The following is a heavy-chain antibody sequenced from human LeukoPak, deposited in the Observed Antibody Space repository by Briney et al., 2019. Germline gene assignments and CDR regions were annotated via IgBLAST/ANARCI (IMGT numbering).Heavy chain of an antibody. CDR3: ARDKRYSSSWYFDY. CDR2: ISSSSSYI. D-gene: IGHD6-13*01. V-gene: IGHV3-11*06. J-gene: IGHJ4*02. CDR1: GFTFSDYY. Sequence: GGSLRLSCAASGFTFSDYYMSWIRQAPGKGLEWVSSISSSSSYIYYADSVKGRFTISRDNAKNSLYLQMNSLRAEDTAVYYCARDKRYSSSWYFDYWGQGTLVTVSS.